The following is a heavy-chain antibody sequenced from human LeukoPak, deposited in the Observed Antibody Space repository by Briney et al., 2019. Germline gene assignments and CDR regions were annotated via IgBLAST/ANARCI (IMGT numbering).Heavy chain of an antibody. CDR1: GFTFNKYD. CDR3: ARKYTTSYYSIDY. J-gene: IGHJ4*02. CDR2: ISYDGSKE. D-gene: IGHD2-2*01. Sequence: GGSLRLSCAASGFTFNKYDMHWVRQAPGKGLDWVTFISYDGSKEHYADSVKGRFTIYRDNSNQMVYLQMNSLKTEDTALYFCARKYTTSYYSIDYWGQGTLVTVSS. V-gene: IGHV3-30*04.